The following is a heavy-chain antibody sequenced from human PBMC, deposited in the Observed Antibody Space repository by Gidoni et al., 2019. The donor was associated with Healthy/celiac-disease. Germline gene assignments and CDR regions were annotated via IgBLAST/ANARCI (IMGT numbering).Heavy chain of an antibody. CDR2: ISYDGSNK. CDR1: ELTFSSYG. V-gene: IGHV3-30*18. Sequence: QVQLVESGGGVVQPGRSLRLSCAASELTFSSYGMHWVRQAPGKGLEWVAVISYDGSNKYYADSVKGRFTISRDNSKNTLYLQMNSLRAEDTAVYYCAKSLTDDWDYYYGMDVWGQGTTVTVSS. D-gene: IGHD3-9*01. CDR3: AKSLTDDWDYYYGMDV. J-gene: IGHJ6*02.